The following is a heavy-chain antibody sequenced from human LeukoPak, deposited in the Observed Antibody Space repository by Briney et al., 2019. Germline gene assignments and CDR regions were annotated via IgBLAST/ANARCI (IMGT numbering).Heavy chain of an antibody. CDR1: GFTFRNFA. V-gene: IGHV3-23*01. CDR3: AKSGTTTVVTPAGGAFDI. J-gene: IGHJ3*02. Sequence: GGSLRLSCAASGFTFRNFAMSWVRQPPGKGLEWVSAISGSGGSTYYADSVKGRFTTSRDNSKNTLYLQMNSLRAEDTAVYYCAKSGTTTVVTPAGGAFDIWGQGTMVTVSS. CDR2: ISGSGGST. D-gene: IGHD4-23*01.